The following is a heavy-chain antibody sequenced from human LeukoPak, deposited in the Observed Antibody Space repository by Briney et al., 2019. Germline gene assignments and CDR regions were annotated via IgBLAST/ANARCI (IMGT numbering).Heavy chain of an antibody. V-gene: IGHV3-30*18. D-gene: IGHD5-18*01. CDR1: GFTFNNYG. CDR3: VKELRGYSYGEH. J-gene: IGHJ4*02. CDR2: VSYDASEK. Sequence: GGSLRLSCAASGFTFNNYGMHWVRQVPGKGLKWVAVVSYDASEKFYEDSVKGRFTISRDNSKNTLFLQMNSLRAEDTAVYYCVKELRGYSYGEHWGQGTLVTVSS.